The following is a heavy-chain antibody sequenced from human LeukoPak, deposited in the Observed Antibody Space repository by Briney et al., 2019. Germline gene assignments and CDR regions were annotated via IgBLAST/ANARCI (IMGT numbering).Heavy chain of an antibody. D-gene: IGHD7-27*01. CDR1: GHNFTSYC. Sequence: ASVKVSCKASGHNFTSYCISWMRQAPGQGLEWMGWISPNNGSTNYAKKYQGRVTVTKDTSTTTAYMELGSLTSDDTAVYYCVSGDRFFDYWGQGTLVTVA. V-gene: IGHV1-18*01. CDR2: ISPNNGST. J-gene: IGHJ4*02. CDR3: VSGDRFFDY.